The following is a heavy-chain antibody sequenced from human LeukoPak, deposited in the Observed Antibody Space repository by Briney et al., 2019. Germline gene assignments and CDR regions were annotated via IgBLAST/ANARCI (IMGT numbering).Heavy chain of an antibody. D-gene: IGHD3-3*01. CDR2: IYSCGST. CDR1: GFTVSSNY. J-gene: IGHJ4*02. V-gene: IGHV3-66*01. CDR3: ARYYYDFWSGPDY. Sequence: PGGSLRLSCAASGFTVSSNYMSWVRQAPGKGLEWVSVIYSCGSTYYADSVKGRFTISRDNSKNTLYLQMNSLRAEDTAVYYCARYYYDFWSGPDYWGQGTLVTVSS.